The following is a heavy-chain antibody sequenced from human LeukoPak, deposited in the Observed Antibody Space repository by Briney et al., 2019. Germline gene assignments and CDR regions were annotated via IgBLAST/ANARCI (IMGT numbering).Heavy chain of an antibody. CDR3: ARDSRGSSWYVENYFDY. D-gene: IGHD6-13*01. CDR1: GGSISSYY. J-gene: IGHJ4*02. V-gene: IGHV4-59*01. Sequence: SETLSLTCTVSGGSISSYYWSWIRQPPGKGLEWIGYIYYSGSTNYNPSLKSRVTISVDTSKNQFSLKLSSVTAADTAVYYCARDSRGSSWYVENYFDYWGQGTLVTVSS. CDR2: IYYSGST.